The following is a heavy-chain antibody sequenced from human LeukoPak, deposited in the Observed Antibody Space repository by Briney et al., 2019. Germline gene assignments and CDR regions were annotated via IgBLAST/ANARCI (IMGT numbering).Heavy chain of an antibody. CDR1: GGSISSSSYY. D-gene: IGHD2-21*01. CDR3: ARVNCGGDCYIPGDYYYYMDV. J-gene: IGHJ6*03. V-gene: IGHV4-39*01. Sequence: PSETLSLTCTVSGGSISSSSYYWGWIRQPPGKGRAGIGSIDYSGSTYYNPSLKSRVTISVDTSKNQFSLKLSSVTAADTAVYYCARVNCGGDCYIPGDYYYYMDVWGKGTTVTVSS. CDR2: IDYSGST.